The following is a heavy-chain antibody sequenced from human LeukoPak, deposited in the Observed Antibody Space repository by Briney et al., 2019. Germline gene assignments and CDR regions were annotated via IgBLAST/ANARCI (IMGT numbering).Heavy chain of an antibody. V-gene: IGHV3-23*01. CDR2: ISGNGVST. CDR3: ATELRSAFGI. CDR1: GFTFSSYA. J-gene: IGHJ3*02. D-gene: IGHD1-7*01. Sequence: GGSLRLSCAASGFTFSSYAMSWVRQAPGKGLEWVSAISGNGVSTYFADSVKGRFTISRDNSKNTLYLQMNSLRAEDTAVYYCATELRSAFGIWGQGTMVTVSS.